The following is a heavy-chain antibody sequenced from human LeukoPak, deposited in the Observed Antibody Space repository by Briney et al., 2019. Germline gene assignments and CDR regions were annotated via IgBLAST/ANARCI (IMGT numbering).Heavy chain of an antibody. CDR2: IKQDGSEK. D-gene: IGHD3-10*01. V-gene: IGHV3-7*01. Sequence: GGSLRLSCAASGFSFSSYEMNWVRQAPGKGLEWVANIKQDGSEKYYVDSVKGRFTISRDNAKNSLYLQMNSLRAEDTAVYYCARGVRNYVDYWGQGTLVTVSS. CDR1: GFSFSSYE. J-gene: IGHJ4*02. CDR3: ARGVRNYVDY.